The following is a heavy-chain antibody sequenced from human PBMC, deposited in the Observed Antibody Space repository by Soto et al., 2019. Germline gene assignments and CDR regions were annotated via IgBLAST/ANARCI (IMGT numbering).Heavy chain of an antibody. CDR1: GFIFSEYW. CDR3: ARDLSGYVPFDY. Sequence: GGSLRLSCAASGFIFSEYWMHWVRQAPGKGLEWVSGINWNGGSTGYADSVKGRFNISRDNAKNSLYLQMNSLRAEDTALYYCARDLSGYVPFDYWGQGT. CDR2: INWNGGST. J-gene: IGHJ4*02. D-gene: IGHD5-12*01. V-gene: IGHV3-20*04.